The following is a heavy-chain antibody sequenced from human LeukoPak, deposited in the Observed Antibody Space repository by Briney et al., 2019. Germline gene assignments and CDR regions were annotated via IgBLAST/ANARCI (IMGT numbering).Heavy chain of an antibody. D-gene: IGHD3-3*01. CDR1: GFTFSSYW. CDR3: ARAPTPSTYYDFWSGYYSNWFDP. J-gene: IGHJ5*02. CDR2: LKQDGSEK. Sequence: GGSLRLSCAASGFTFSSYWMSWVRQAPGKGLEWVANLKQDGSEKYYVDSVKGRFTISRDNAKNSLYLQMNSLRAEDTAVYYCARAPTPSTYYDFWSGYYSNWFDPWGQGTLVTVSS. V-gene: IGHV3-7*03.